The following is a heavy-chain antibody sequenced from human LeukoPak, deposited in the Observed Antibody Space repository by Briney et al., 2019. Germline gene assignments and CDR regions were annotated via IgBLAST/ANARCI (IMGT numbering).Heavy chain of an antibody. J-gene: IGHJ6*02. V-gene: IGHV4-30-4*01. Sequence: PSQTLSLTCTVSGGSISSGDYYWSWIRQPPGKGLGWIGYIYYSGSTYYSPSLKSRVTISVDTSKNQFSLKLSSVTAADTAVYYCAREVRGVIITTYYYYGMDVWGQGTTVTVSS. CDR3: AREVRGVIITTYYYYGMDV. CDR2: IYYSGST. D-gene: IGHD3-10*01. CDR1: GGSISSGDYY.